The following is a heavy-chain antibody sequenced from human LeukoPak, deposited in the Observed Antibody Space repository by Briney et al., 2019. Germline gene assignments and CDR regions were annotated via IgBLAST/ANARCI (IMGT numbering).Heavy chain of an antibody. CDR3: ARARYGSGSYYYLDY. J-gene: IGHJ4*02. Sequence: SETLSLTCTVSGGSISSYYWSWIRQPAGKGLEWIGRIYTSGSTNYNASLESRVTMSIDTYKNQFSLKLSSLNAADTAVYYCARARYGSGSYYYLDYWGQGTLVTVSS. CDR2: IYTSGST. V-gene: IGHV4-4*07. CDR1: GGSISSYY. D-gene: IGHD3-10*01.